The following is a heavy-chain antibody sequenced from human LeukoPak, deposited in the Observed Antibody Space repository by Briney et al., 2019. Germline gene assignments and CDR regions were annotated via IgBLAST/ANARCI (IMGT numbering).Heavy chain of an antibody. V-gene: IGHV4-31*11. CDR3: AREPVGAPPNDAFDI. CDR2: IYYSGST. CDR1: GVSISSGGYC. Sequence: SEALSLTCAVSGVSISSGGYCWGWIGQHPGKGREWIVYIYYSGSTYYNPSLKSRVTISVDTSKIQFSLKLSSVTAADTAVYYCAREPVGAPPNDAFDIWGQGTMVTASS. J-gene: IGHJ3*02. D-gene: IGHD1-26*01.